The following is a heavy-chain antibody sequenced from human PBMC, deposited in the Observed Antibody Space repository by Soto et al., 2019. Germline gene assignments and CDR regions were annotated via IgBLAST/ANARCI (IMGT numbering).Heavy chain of an antibody. V-gene: IGHV4-39*01. Sequence: QLQLQESGPGLVKPSETLSLTCTVSGGSISSSSYYWGWIRQPPGKGLEWIGSISSSGSTYYKPSLKSRVXMXXDTSKNHFSIKLTSVTAADTAVSYCARRNWFPFDYWGQGTLVTVSS. CDR2: ISSSGST. J-gene: IGHJ4*02. CDR1: GGSISSSSYY. D-gene: IGHD3-9*01. CDR3: ARRNWFPFDY.